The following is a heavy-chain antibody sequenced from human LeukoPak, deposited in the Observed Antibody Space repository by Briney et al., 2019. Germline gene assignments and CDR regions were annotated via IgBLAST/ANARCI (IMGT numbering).Heavy chain of an antibody. Sequence: SVKVSCKASGFTFTSSAMQLVRQARGQRLEWIGWIVVGSGNTNYAQKFQERVTITRDMSTSTAYMELSSLRSEDTAVYYCAATFYDSSGYYYVSAFDIWGQGTMVTVSS. J-gene: IGHJ3*02. CDR2: IVVGSGNT. D-gene: IGHD3-22*01. CDR1: GFTFTSSA. V-gene: IGHV1-58*02. CDR3: AATFYDSSGYYYVSAFDI.